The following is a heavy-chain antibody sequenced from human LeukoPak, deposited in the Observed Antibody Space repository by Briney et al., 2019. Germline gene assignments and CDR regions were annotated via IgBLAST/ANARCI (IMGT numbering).Heavy chain of an antibody. CDR1: GFTFDDYA. D-gene: IGHD3-9*01. CDR3: EKAPPYDILTGYFDY. Sequence: PGGSLRLSCAASGFTFDDYAMHWVRQAPGKGLEWVSGISWNSGSIGYADSVKGRFTISRDNAKNSLYLQMNSLRAEDMALYYCEKAPPYDILTGYFDYWGQGTLVTVSS. J-gene: IGHJ4*02. V-gene: IGHV3-9*03. CDR2: ISWNSGSI.